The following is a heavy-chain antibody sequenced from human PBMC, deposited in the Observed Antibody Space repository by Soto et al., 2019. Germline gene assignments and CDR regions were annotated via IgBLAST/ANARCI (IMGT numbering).Heavy chain of an antibody. D-gene: IGHD6-13*01. CDR1: GYTFTSYY. CDR2: INPSGGST. J-gene: IGHJ6*02. CDR3: ARDGEAGIAAAGQLYYYYYGMDV. Sequence: QVQLVQSGAEVKKPGASVKVSCKASGYTFTSYYMHWVRQAPGQGLEWMGKINPSGGSTSYAQKFQGRVTMTRDTSTSTVYMELSSLRSEDTAVYYCARDGEAGIAAAGQLYYYYYGMDVWGQGTTVTVSS. V-gene: IGHV1-46*01.